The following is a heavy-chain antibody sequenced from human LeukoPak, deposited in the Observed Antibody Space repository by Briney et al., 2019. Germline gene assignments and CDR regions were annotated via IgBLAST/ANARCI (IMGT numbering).Heavy chain of an antibody. CDR3: ARGLWTQPGLVPFNY. CDR2: IHHFGRT. D-gene: IGHD5-18*01. CDR1: GDSIISYY. V-gene: IGHV4-59*01. Sequence: SETLSLTCSVSGDSIISYYWNWLRQSPGKGLEWIGNIHHFGRTEYNSSLRSRVTMFLDSSKNQFSLKLTAVTPTDTAVYYCARGLWTQPGLVPFNYWGQGILVTVSS. J-gene: IGHJ4*02.